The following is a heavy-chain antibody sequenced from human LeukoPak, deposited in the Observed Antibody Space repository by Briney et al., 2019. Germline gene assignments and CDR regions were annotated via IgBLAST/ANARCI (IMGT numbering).Heavy chain of an antibody. D-gene: IGHD3-16*02. J-gene: IGHJ4*02. CDR3: TGFYDYVWGSYQDY. V-gene: IGHV3-15*01. Sequence: PGGSPRLSCAASGFTFSNAWMSWVRQAPGKGLEWVGRIKSKTDGGTTDYAAPVEGRFTISRDDSKNTLYLQMNSLKTEDTAVYYCTGFYDYVWGSYQDYWGQGTLVTVSS. CDR1: GFTFSNAW. CDR2: IKSKTDGGTT.